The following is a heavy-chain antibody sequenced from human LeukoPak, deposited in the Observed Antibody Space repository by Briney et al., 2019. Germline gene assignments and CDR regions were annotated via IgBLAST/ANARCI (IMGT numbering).Heavy chain of an antibody. CDR3: AKDRGSGWDFDC. Sequence: PGGSLRLSCAASGFTFDNYAMHWVRQAPGKGLEWVSLVKGDGITRYYADSVRGRFTISRDNSKTSIYLQMNSLRSEDTALYFCAKDRGSGWDFDCWGQGTLVAVAS. CDR1: GFTFDNYA. J-gene: IGHJ4*02. V-gene: IGHV3-43*02. CDR2: VKGDGITR. D-gene: IGHD6-19*01.